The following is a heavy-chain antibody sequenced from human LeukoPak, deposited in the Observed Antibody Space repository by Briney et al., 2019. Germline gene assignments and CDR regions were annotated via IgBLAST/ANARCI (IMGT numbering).Heavy chain of an antibody. CDR2: ISYDGSNK. J-gene: IGHJ4*02. Sequence: GRSLRLSCAASGFTFSSYAMHWVRQDPGKGLEWVAVISYDGSNKYYADAVKGRFTISRDNSKNTLYLQMNSLRAEDTAVYYCARDLSSSWTTIDYWGQGTLVTVSS. CDR3: ARDLSSSWTTIDY. CDR1: GFTFSSYA. D-gene: IGHD6-13*01. V-gene: IGHV3-30*04.